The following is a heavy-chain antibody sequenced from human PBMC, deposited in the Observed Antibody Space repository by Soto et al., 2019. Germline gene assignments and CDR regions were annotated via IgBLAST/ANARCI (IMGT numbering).Heavy chain of an antibody. J-gene: IGHJ4*02. V-gene: IGHV3-23*01. CDR2: ISGSGGST. CDR3: ANGIVVAY. D-gene: IGHD3-22*01. Sequence: PGGSLRLSCAASGFTFSGNGMSWVRQAPGKGLEWVSGISGSGGSTYYADSVQGRFTISRDNSKNTLYLQMNSLRAEDTAVYYCANGIVVAYWGQGTLVTVST. CDR1: GFTFSGNG.